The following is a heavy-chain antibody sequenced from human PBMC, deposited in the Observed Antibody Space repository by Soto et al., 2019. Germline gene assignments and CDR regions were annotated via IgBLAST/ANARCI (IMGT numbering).Heavy chain of an antibody. Sequence: ASVKVSCKASGYTFTSYYMHWVRQAPGQGLEWMGIINPSGGSTSYAQKFQGRVTMTRDTSTSTVYMELSSLRSEDTAVYYCARGFGAAGTSKYYYCMDVWGKGTTVTVSS. CDR1: GYTFTSYY. D-gene: IGHD6-13*01. V-gene: IGHV1-46*01. CDR2: INPSGGST. J-gene: IGHJ6*04. CDR3: ARGFGAAGTSKYYYCMDV.